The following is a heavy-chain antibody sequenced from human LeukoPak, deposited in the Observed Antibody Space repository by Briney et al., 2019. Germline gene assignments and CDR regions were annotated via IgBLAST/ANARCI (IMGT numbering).Heavy chain of an antibody. Sequence: GGSLRLSCAASGFTFDDYTMHWVRQAPGKGLEWVSLISWDGGSTYYADSVKGRFTISRDNSKNSLYLQMNSLRTEDTAVYYCAKDQGYYDSSGYYESGAFDIWGQGTMVTVSS. V-gene: IGHV3-43*01. CDR3: AKDQGYYDSSGYYESGAFDI. D-gene: IGHD3-22*01. CDR1: GFTFDDYT. CDR2: ISWDGGST. J-gene: IGHJ3*02.